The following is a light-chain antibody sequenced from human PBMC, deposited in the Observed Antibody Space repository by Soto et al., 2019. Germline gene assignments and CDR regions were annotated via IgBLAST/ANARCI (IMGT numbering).Light chain of an antibody. CDR2: GNS. CDR3: QPYDSSLSGYV. CDR1: SSNIGAGYD. J-gene: IGLJ1*01. V-gene: IGLV1-40*01. Sequence: QSVLTQPPSVSGAPGQRVTISCTGSSSNIGAGYDVHWYQQLPGTAPKLLIYGNSNRPSGVPDRFSGSKSGTSASLAITGLQAEDEADYYCQPYDSSLSGYVFGTGTKLT.